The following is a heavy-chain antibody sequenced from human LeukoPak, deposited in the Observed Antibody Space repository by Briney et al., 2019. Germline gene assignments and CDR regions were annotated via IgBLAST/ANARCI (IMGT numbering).Heavy chain of an antibody. Sequence: GGSLRLSCAASGFRLNTYWMSWVRQAPGKGLEWVANIKQDGSEKYYVDSVKGRFTISRDNAKNSLYLQMNSLRAEDTAVYYCARDDGGSYSWGQGTLVTVSS. J-gene: IGHJ4*02. V-gene: IGHV3-7*01. CDR1: GFRLNTYW. D-gene: IGHD1-26*01. CDR2: IKQDGSEK. CDR3: ARDDGGSYS.